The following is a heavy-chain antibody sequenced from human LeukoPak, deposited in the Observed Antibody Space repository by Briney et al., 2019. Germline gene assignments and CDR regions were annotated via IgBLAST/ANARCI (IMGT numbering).Heavy chain of an antibody. CDR3: ARRSSTGYFDY. V-gene: IGHV3-48*01. CDR2: ISSSSSTI. Sequence: GGSLRLSCAASGFTFSSYSMNWVRQAPGKGLEWGSYISSSSSTIYYADSVKGLFTISRDNSKNSLYLQMNSLRSEDTAVYYCARRSSTGYFDYWGQGTLVTVSS. D-gene: IGHD2-2*01. CDR1: GFTFSSYS. J-gene: IGHJ4*02.